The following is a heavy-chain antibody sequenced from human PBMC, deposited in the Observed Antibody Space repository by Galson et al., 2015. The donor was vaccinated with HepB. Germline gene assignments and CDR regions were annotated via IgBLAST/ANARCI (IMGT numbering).Heavy chain of an antibody. CDR1: GGSISSSSYY. CDR3: ARHLHYVWGSYRPLYYFDY. D-gene: IGHD3-16*02. CDR2: IYYSGST. J-gene: IGHJ4*02. V-gene: IGHV4-39*01. Sequence: TLSLTCTVSGGSISSSSYYWGWIRQPPGKGLEWIGSIYYSGSTYYNPSLKSRVTISVDTSKNQFSLKLSSVTAADTAVYYCARHLHYVWGSYRPLYYFDYWGQGTLVTVSS.